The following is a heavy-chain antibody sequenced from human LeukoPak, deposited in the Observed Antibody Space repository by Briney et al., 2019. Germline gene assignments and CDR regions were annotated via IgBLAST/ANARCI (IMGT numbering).Heavy chain of an antibody. D-gene: IGHD3/OR15-3a*01. V-gene: IGHV4-34*01. J-gene: IGHJ4*02. Sequence: PSETLSLTCAVYGGSLSGYYWSWIRQPPGKGLEWIGEIHYSGATNYGPSLKSRATISADMSNNRLSLRLTSVTAADTAVSYCARGNLDGYYSDYWGQGTQVTVSS. CDR3: ARGNLDGYYSDY. CDR2: IHYSGAT. CDR1: GGSLSGYY.